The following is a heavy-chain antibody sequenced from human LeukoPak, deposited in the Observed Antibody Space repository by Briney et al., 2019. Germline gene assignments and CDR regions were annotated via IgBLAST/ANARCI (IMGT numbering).Heavy chain of an antibody. CDR2: IYYSGST. Sequence: SETLSLTCTVSGGSISSGGYYWSWIRQHPGKGLEWIGYIYYSGSTYYNPSLKSRVTISVDTSKNQFSLKLSSVTAADTAVYYCARDSSQNTIFYGMDVWGQGTTVTVS. J-gene: IGHJ6*02. D-gene: IGHD3-3*01. V-gene: IGHV4-31*03. CDR3: ARDSSQNTIFYGMDV. CDR1: GGSISSGGYY.